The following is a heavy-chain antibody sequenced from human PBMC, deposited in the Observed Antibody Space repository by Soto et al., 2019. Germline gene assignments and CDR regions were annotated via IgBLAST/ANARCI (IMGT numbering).Heavy chain of an antibody. CDR3: ARDGSTDNFDY. V-gene: IGHV1-18*01. CDR2: ISAYNGNT. CDR1: GYTFTSYG. D-gene: IGHD4-17*01. Sequence: ASVKVSCKASGYTFTSYGISWVRQAPGQGLEWMGWISAYNGNTNYAQKLQGRVTMTPETYTSTAYMELRSLRSDDTSVYYCARDGSTDNFDYWGQGTLVTVSS. J-gene: IGHJ4*02.